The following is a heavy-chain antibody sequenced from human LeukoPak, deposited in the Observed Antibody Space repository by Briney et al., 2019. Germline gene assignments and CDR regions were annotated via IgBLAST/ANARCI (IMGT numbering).Heavy chain of an antibody. V-gene: IGHV3-53*01. CDR1: GFTVSSNY. CDR2: IYSGGST. J-gene: IGHJ5*02. CDR3: ARSRGSEHNWFDP. Sequence: PGGSLRLSCAASGFTVSSNYMSWVRQAPGKGLEWVSVIYSGGSTYYADSVKGRFTISRDNSKNTLYLQMNSLRAEDTAVYYCARSRGSEHNWFDPWGQGTLVTVSS. D-gene: IGHD3-10*01.